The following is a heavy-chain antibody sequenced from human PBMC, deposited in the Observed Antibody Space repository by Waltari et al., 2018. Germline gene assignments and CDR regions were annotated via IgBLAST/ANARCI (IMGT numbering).Heavy chain of an antibody. V-gene: IGHV4-30-4*08. J-gene: IGHJ4*02. CDR2: ISHTGNA. CDR1: DDSLNSRAFY. CDR3: ARGGAAVTRPFDY. Sequence: QVELLESGPGLVKPSRTPFLTCTVSDDSLNSRAFYWNWIRQPPGQGLEFVGYISHTGNAYSNPSLKGRVTISMDTSKRQFSLKLNSVTAADTAVYYCARGGAAVTRPFDYWGQGTLVTVSS. D-gene: IGHD4-17*01.